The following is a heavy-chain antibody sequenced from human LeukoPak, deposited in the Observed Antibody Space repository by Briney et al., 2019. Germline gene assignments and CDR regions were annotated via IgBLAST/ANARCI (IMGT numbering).Heavy chain of an antibody. Sequence: ASVKVSCKASGYTFTSYYLHWIRQAPGQGLEWMAWIDPNSGTTVYAQKFQGRVTLTRDTSISTVYMHLTGLTLDDTATYYCAKFWHSDCWGQGTLVTVSS. J-gene: IGHJ4*02. CDR2: IDPNSGTT. CDR3: AKFWHSDC. V-gene: IGHV1-2*02. CDR1: GYTFTSYY.